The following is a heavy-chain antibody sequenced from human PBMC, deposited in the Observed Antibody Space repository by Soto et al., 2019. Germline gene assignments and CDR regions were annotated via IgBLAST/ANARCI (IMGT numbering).Heavy chain of an antibody. CDR3: AKHRGYSSGSYGFDF. J-gene: IGHJ3*01. V-gene: IGHV3-23*01. CDR1: GFTFSSYT. Sequence: ESLKISCAASGFTFSSYTMNWVRQAPGKGLEWVSGISGGGETTYYADYVKGRFTISRDNSKNTLHLQMSSLRAEDTAVYYCAKHRGYSSGSYGFDFWGQGTMVTVSS. CDR2: ISGGGETT. D-gene: IGHD5-18*01.